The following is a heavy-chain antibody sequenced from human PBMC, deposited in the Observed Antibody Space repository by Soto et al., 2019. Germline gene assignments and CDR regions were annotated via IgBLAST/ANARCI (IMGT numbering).Heavy chain of an antibody. V-gene: IGHV4-38-2*01. CDR3: ARLRDCSSPSCYWVDY. D-gene: IGHD2-2*01. Sequence: QPPGKGLEWIGNVYQSGSTYYNPSLKSRVTISVDRSKIHFSLKLSAVTAADTAVYYCARLRDCSSPSCYWVDYWGQGTLVTVSS. CDR2: VYQSGST. J-gene: IGHJ4*02.